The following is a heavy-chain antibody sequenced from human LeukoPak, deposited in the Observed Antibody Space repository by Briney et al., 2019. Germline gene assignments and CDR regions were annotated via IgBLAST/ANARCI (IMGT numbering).Heavy chain of an antibody. V-gene: IGHV3-23*01. J-gene: IGHJ4*02. CDR1: GFTFSSYG. D-gene: IGHD3-3*01. CDR3: ARDNAYDYFDY. Sequence: GGSLRLSCAASGFTFSSYGMSWVRQAPGKGLEWVSAISGSGGSTYYADSVKGRFTISRDNSKNTLYLQMNSLRAEDTAVYYCARDNAYDYFDYWGQGTLVTVSS. CDR2: ISGSGGST.